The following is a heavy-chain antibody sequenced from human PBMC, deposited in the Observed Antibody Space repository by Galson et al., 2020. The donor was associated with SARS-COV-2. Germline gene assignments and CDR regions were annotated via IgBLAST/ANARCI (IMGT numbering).Heavy chain of an antibody. D-gene: IGHD2-2*03. CDR1: GYTFTSYD. J-gene: IGHJ6*02. CDR3: ARVFGYCSSTSCYSLYYYGMDV. Sequence: ASVKVSCKASGYTFTSYDINWVRQATGQGLEWMGWMNPNSGNTGYAQKFQGRVTMTRNTSISTAYMELSSLRSEDTAVYYCARVFGYCSSTSCYSLYYYGMDVWGQGTTVTVSS. CDR2: MNPNSGNT. V-gene: IGHV1-8*01.